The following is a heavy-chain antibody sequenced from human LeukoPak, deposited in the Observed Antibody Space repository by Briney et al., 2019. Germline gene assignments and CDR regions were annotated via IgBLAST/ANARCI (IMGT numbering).Heavy chain of an antibody. D-gene: IGHD3-22*01. CDR1: GGSFSGYY. CDR3: ARPDSSGYYYNAFDI. J-gene: IGHJ3*02. Sequence: SETLSLTCAVYGGSFSGYYWSWIRQPPGKGLEWIGEINHSGSTNYNPSLKSRVTISVDTSKNQFSLKLSSVTAADTAVYYCARPDSSGYYYNAFDIRGQGTMVTVSS. CDR2: INHSGST. V-gene: IGHV4-34*01.